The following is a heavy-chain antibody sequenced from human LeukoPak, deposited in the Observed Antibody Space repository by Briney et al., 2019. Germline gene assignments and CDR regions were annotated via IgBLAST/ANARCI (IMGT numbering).Heavy chain of an antibody. J-gene: IGHJ4*02. CDR2: IYPGDSDT. CDR3: ARVYYYDSSGYSFTFDY. D-gene: IGHD3-22*01. CDR1: GSRFTSYW. Sequence: GASLKISCKGSGSRFTSYWIGWVRQMPRKGLEWMGIIYPGDSDTRYNPSFQGQVIISADKSISTAYLQWSSLKASDTAMYYCARVYYYDSSGYSFTFDYWGQGTLVTVSS. V-gene: IGHV5-51*01.